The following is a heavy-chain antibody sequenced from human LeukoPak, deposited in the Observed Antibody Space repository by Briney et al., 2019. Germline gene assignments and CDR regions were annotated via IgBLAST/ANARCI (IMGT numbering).Heavy chain of an antibody. D-gene: IGHD2-21*02. CDR2: ISYDGSNK. CDR3: AKGPYCGGDCYFPDC. J-gene: IGHJ4*02. Sequence: GRSLRLSCAASGFTFSSYGMHWVRQAPGKGLGWVAVISYDGSNKYYADSVKGRFTISRDNSKNTLYLQMNSLRAEDTAVYYCAKGPYCGGDCYFPDCWGQGTLVTVSS. V-gene: IGHV3-30*18. CDR1: GFTFSSYG.